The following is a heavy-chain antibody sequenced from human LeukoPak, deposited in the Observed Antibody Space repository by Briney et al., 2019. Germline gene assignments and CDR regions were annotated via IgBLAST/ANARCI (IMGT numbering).Heavy chain of an antibody. J-gene: IGHJ1*01. D-gene: IGHD3-10*01. CDR1: GGSIRGYY. Sequence: SETLSLTCTVSGGSIRGYYCNWLRQPPGEGLEWIDFIYSSGSTAYNPSLKSRVTISLDTSKNQFSLRLNSVTAADTAVYYCAKTYYSSSGSWDWGQGTLVTVSS. CDR3: AKTYYSSSGSWD. CDR2: IYSSGST. V-gene: IGHV4-59*01.